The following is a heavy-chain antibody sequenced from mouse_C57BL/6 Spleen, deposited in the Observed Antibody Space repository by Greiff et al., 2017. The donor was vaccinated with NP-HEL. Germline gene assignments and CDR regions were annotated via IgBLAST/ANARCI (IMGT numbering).Heavy chain of an antibody. D-gene: IGHD1-1*01. CDR3: ARESTTVVAEGYFDV. J-gene: IGHJ1*03. V-gene: IGHV5-4*01. CDR1: GFTFSSYA. Sequence: EVQRVESGGGLVKPGGSLKLSCAASGFTFSSYAMSWVRQTPEKRLEWVATISDGGSYTYYPDNVKGRFTISRDNAKNNLYLQMSHLKSEDTAMYYCARESTTVVAEGYFDVWGTGTTVTVSS. CDR2: ISDGGSYT.